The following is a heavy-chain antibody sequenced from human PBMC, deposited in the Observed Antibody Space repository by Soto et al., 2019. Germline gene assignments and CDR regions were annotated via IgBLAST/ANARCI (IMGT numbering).Heavy chain of an antibody. CDR2: IWDDGSSQ. D-gene: IGHD4-17*01. J-gene: IGHJ6*02. CDR1: GFTFSSYG. Sequence: PGGSLRLSCAASGFTFSSYGMHWVRQAPGKGLEWVAIIWDDGSSQYYADSVKGRFTISRDNFKNTVYLQMNNLRAEDTAVYYCARDRRGLRGSLYSYDGMDVWGQGTTVTVSS. V-gene: IGHV3-33*01. CDR3: ARDRRGLRGSLYSYDGMDV.